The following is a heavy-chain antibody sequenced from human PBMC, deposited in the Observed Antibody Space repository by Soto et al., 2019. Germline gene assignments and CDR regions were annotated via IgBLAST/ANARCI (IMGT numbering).Heavy chain of an antibody. CDR1: GDTFSRHY. CDR2: IHHTGAST. D-gene: IGHD3-16*01. V-gene: IGHV1-46*03. CDR3: AGAYRASESHHLCDT. Sequence: QEQLVQSGAEVKKPGASVTISCKASGDTFSRHYIHWVRQDTGQGLEWMGVIHHTGASTSYAQQFQGRFTVNRGTSTTTSSMELRSLRSDDTVGYFCAGAYRASESHHLCDTLGQGTMVTVSS. J-gene: IGHJ3*02.